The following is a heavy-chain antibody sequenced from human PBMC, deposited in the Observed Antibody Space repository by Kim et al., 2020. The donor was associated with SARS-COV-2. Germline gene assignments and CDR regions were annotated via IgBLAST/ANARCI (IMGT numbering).Heavy chain of an antibody. J-gene: IGHJ4*02. CDR2: ISDSGSST. V-gene: IGHV3-23*01. Sequence: GGSLRLSCTASEFTASEFIFGSFAMIWARQAPGKGLEWVSGISDSGSSTDYADSVKGRFTISRDNSKNTLHLQMNSLRAEDTAVYYCAKSIYSTNWYAFDNWGQGTLVTVSS. D-gene: IGHD6-13*01. CDR1: EFTASEFIFGSFA. CDR3: AKSIYSTNWYAFDN.